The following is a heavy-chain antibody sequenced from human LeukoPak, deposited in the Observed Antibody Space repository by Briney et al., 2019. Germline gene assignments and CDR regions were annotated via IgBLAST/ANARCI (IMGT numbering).Heavy chain of an antibody. V-gene: IGHV4-4*02. Sequence: SGTLSLTCAVSGGSISSSNWWSWVRQPPGKGLEWIGRIYTSGSTNYNPSLKSRVTISVDTSKNQFSLKLSSVTAADTAVYYCARVPLTDGSGSYYKRDIYYYYGMDVWGQGTTVTVSS. J-gene: IGHJ6*02. CDR3: ARVPLTDGSGSYYKRDIYYYYGMDV. CDR1: GGSISSSNW. CDR2: IYTSGST. D-gene: IGHD3-10*01.